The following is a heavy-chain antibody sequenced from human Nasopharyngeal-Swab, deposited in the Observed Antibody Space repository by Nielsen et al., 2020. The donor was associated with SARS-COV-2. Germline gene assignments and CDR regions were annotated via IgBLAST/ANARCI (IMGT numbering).Heavy chain of an antibody. D-gene: IGHD3-22*01. CDR2: INAGNGNT. J-gene: IGHJ5*02. CDR3: ARADSSGYYYGDWFDP. V-gene: IGHV1-3*01. CDR1: GYTFTSYA. Sequence: ASVKVSCKASGYTFTSYAMHWVRQAPGQRLEWMGWINAGNGNTKYSQKFQGRVTITRYTSASTAYMELSSLRSEDTAVYYCARADSSGYYYGDWFDPWGQGTLVTVSS.